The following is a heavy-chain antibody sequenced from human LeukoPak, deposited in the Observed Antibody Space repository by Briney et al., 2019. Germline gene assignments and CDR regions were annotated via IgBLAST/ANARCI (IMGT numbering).Heavy chain of an antibody. Sequence: GGSLRLSCAASGFTFSSYAMSWVRQAPGKGLEWVSAISGSGGSTYYADSVKGRFTISRDNSKNTLYLQMNSLRAEDTAVYYCAKSPGRYSSYDFAYFDYWGQGTLVTVSS. CDR3: AKSPGRYSSYDFAYFDY. CDR2: ISGSGGST. D-gene: IGHD5-12*01. J-gene: IGHJ4*02. CDR1: GFTFSSYA. V-gene: IGHV3-23*01.